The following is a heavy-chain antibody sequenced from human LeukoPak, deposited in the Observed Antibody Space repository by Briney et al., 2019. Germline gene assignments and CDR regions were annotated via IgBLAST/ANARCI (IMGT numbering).Heavy chain of an antibody. J-gene: IGHJ4*02. V-gene: IGHV3-30*18. CDR3: AKEGRRYFDY. Sequence: PGGSLRLSCAASGFTFDDFGMSWLRQAPGKGLEWVAGISYDGSNQHYGDSVKGRFTISRDNSKHTLYLQMNSLRGDDTAVYYCAKEGRRYFDYWGQGALVTVSS. CDR2: ISYDGSNQ. CDR1: GFTFDDFG.